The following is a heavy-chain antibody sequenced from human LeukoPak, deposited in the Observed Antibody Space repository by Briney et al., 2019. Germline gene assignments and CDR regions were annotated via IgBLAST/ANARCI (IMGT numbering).Heavy chain of an antibody. Sequence: ASVKVSCKASGYTFTGYYMHWVRQAPGQGLEWMGWINPNSGGTNYAQKFQGRVTMTRDTSISTAYMELSRLRSDDTAVYYCAKGERAYSGYDVGDHWGQGTPVTVSS. CDR1: GYTFTGYY. D-gene: IGHD5-12*01. V-gene: IGHV1-2*02. CDR2: INPNSGGT. CDR3: AKGERAYSGYDVGDH. J-gene: IGHJ5*02.